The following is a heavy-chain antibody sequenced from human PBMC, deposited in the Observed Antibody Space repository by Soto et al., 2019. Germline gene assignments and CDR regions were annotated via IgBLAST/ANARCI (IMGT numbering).Heavy chain of an antibody. J-gene: IGHJ5*02. CDR1: GYTFTSYG. CDR2: IIPIFGTA. V-gene: IGHV1-69*13. CDR3: ARDQPVAGYYPWFDP. Sequence: SVKVSCKASGYTFTSYGISWVRQAPGQGLEWMGGIIPIFGTANYAQKFQGRVTITADESTSTAYMELSSLRSEDTAVYYCARDQPVAGYYPWFDPWGQGTLVTVSS. D-gene: IGHD3-9*01.